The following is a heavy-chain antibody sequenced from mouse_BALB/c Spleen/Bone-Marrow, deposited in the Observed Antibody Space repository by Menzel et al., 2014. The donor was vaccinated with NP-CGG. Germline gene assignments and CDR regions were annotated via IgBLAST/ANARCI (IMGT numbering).Heavy chain of an antibody. CDR2: INSNGGST. CDR3: TGSYYGSTFDY. Sequence: EVQRVESGGGLVKLGGSLKLSCAASGFTFSSYYMSWVRPTPEKRLELVAAINSNGGSTYYPDTVKGRFTISRDNAKNTLYLQMSSLKSEDTALYYCTGSYYGSTFDYWGQGTTLTVSS. V-gene: IGHV5-6-2*01. D-gene: IGHD1-1*01. CDR1: GFTFSSYY. J-gene: IGHJ2*01.